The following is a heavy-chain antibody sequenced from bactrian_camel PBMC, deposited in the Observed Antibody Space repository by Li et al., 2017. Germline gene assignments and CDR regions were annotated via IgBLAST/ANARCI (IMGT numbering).Heavy chain of an antibody. CDR3: AADRRRFSCLSSPRGANFGY. CDR1: PNIRSC. CDR2: IYGDETST. Sequence: VQLVESGGGTVQAGGSVRLSCVASPNIRSCVGWFRQAPGKELEWVASIYGDETSTFYADSVKGRFTISRDNAKNTVYLQMNSLKPENTAMYYCAADRRRFSCLSSPRGANFGYWGQGTQVTVS. J-gene: IGHJ6*01. V-gene: IGHV3-2*01.